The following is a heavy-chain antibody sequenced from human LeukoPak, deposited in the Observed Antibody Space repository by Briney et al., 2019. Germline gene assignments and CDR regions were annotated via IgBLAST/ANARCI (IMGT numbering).Heavy chain of an antibody. CDR3: AKVMGYYDSSGYYYVSCDY. Sequence: GGSLRLSCAASGFTFNSHAMSWVRQAPGKGLEWVSAISGSGGSTYYADSVKGRFTISRDNSKNTLYLQMNSLRAEDTAVYYCAKVMGYYDSSGYYYVSCDYWGQGTLVTVSS. D-gene: IGHD3-22*01. CDR1: GFTFNSHA. J-gene: IGHJ4*02. CDR2: ISGSGGST. V-gene: IGHV3-23*01.